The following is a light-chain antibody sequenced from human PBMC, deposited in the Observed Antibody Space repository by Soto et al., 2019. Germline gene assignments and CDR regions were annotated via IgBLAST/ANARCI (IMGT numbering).Light chain of an antibody. V-gene: IGKV3-20*01. J-gene: IGKJ2*01. CDR1: QSINSRS. CDR3: QQYVASPYT. Sequence: DIVLTQSPGTLSLSPGERATLSCGASQSINSRSLAWYQQKPGQAPRLLIYDASSRATGIPDRFSASGSGTGFTLTISSLEPEDFAVYYCQQYVASPYTFGQGTKVEIK. CDR2: DAS.